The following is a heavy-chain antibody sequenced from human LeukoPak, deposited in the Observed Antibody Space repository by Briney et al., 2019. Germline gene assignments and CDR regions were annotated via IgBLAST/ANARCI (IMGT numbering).Heavy chain of an antibody. CDR1: GFTVSSNY. J-gene: IGHJ4*02. CDR3: ARVGSSGWYNYFDY. CDR2: IYSGGST. Sequence: PGGSLRLSCAASGFTVSSNYMSWIRQAPGKGLEWVSVIYSGGSTYYADSVKGRFTISRDNAKNSLYLQMNSLRAEDTAVYYCARVGSSGWYNYFDYWGQGTLVTVSS. D-gene: IGHD6-19*01. V-gene: IGHV3-53*01.